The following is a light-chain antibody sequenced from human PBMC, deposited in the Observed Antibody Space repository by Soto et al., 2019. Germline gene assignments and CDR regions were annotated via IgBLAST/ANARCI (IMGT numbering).Light chain of an antibody. Sequence: EVVMTQSTATLSGSSGERATLSCRASQTVSRNLAWYQQTPVQAPRLLIYGASSRATGIPDRFSGSGSATDFSPTISRLEPEDFAVYYCLQFDISPLYTFGQGTKVDIK. J-gene: IGKJ2*01. CDR2: GAS. V-gene: IGKV3-20*01. CDR3: LQFDISPLYT. CDR1: QTVSRN.